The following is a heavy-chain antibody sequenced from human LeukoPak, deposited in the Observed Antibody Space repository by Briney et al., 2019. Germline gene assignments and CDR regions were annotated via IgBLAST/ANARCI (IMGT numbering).Heavy chain of an antibody. CDR1: GGSINSANYY. D-gene: IGHD3-22*01. J-gene: IGHJ4*02. CDR3: ASLYYFDRSRGWNY. V-gene: IGHV4-39*01. Sequence: SETLSLTCAVSGGSINSANYYWGWIRQPPGKGLEWIGSIYYSGSTYYNSSLKSRVTISVDTSKNQFSLKLSSVTAADTAVYYCASLYYFDRSRGWNYWGQGTLVTVSS. CDR2: IYYSGST.